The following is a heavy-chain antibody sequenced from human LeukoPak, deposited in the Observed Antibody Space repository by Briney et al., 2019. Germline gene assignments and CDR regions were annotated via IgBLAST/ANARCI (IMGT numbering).Heavy chain of an antibody. CDR3: ARGRVSAAGNNFDY. J-gene: IGHJ4*02. V-gene: IGHV1-2*04. Sequence: ASVKVSCKASGYTFTGYYMHWVRQAPGQGLEWMGWINPNSGGTNYAQKFQGWVTMTRDTSISTAYMELSRLRSDDTAVYYCARGRVSAAGNNFDYWGQGTLVTVSS. CDR1: GYTFTGYY. CDR2: INPNSGGT. D-gene: IGHD6-13*01.